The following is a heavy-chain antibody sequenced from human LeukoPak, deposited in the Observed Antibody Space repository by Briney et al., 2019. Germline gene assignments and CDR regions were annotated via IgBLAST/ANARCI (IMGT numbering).Heavy chain of an antibody. V-gene: IGHV4-34*01. J-gene: IGHJ6*02. CDR2: INHSGST. D-gene: IGHD1-26*01. CDR3: ARGAVGATRFYYYYGMDV. CDR1: GGSFGGYY. Sequence: PSETLSLTCAVYGGSFGGYYWSWIRQPPGRGLEWIGEINHSGSTNYNPSLKSRVTISVDTSKNQFSLKLSSVTAADTAAYYCARGAVGATRFYYYYGMDVWGQGTTVTVSS.